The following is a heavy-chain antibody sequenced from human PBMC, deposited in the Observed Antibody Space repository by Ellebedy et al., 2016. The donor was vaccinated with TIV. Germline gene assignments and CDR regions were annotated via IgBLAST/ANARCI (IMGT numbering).Heavy chain of an antibody. V-gene: IGHV3-15*01. CDR2: IKSKADGGTT. CDR3: TTSGSPSGLYLRAFDV. J-gene: IGHJ3*01. CDR1: GFTFRNAW. D-gene: IGHD6-19*01. Sequence: PGGSLRLSCAASGFTFRNAWMSWVRHAPGKGLEWVGRIKSKADGGTTDYAAPVKGRFTISRDDSKDILYLQMNSLKTEDTGVYYCTTSGSPSGLYLRAFDVWGQGTMVTVSS.